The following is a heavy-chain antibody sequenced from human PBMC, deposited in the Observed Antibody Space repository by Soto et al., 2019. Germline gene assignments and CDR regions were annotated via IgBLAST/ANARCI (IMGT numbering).Heavy chain of an antibody. CDR3: ANAGYLGYASIKAY. J-gene: IGHJ4*02. Sequence: PGGSLRLSCAASGLTVSSNDMIWVRQAPGKGLECVSITYSAGNTYYADSVKGRFIISRDNSKNTLYLQMNSLRAEDTSVYYCANAGYLGYASIKAYWGQGTLVTVSS. D-gene: IGHD6-13*01. CDR2: TYSAGNT. V-gene: IGHV3-66*01. CDR1: GLTVSSND.